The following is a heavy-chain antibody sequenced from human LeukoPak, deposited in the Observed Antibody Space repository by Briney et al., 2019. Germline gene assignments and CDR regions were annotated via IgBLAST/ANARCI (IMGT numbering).Heavy chain of an antibody. CDR1: GGSISSPY. D-gene: IGHD3-22*01. CDR2: IYYSGST. J-gene: IGHJ3*02. Sequence: SETLSLTCTVSGGSISSPYWSWIRQPPGKGLEWIGYIYYSGSTNYNPSLKSRVTISVDTSNYQFSLKLSSVTAADTAVYYCARHISYDSSGYYSLGAFDIWGQGTMVTVSS. CDR3: ARHISYDSSGYYSLGAFDI. V-gene: IGHV4-59*08.